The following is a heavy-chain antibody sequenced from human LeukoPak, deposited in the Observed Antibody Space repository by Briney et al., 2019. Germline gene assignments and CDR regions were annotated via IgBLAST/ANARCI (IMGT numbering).Heavy chain of an antibody. CDR1: GYTFTSYY. J-gene: IGHJ3*02. D-gene: IGHD3-22*01. Sequence: GASVKVSCKASGYTFTSYYMHWVRQAPGQGLEWMGIINPSGGSTSYAQKFQGRVIMTRDMSTSTVYMELSSLRSEDTAVYYCARDGHRRYYYDSSGREHAFDIWGQGTMVTVSS. V-gene: IGHV1-46*01. CDR2: INPSGGST. CDR3: ARDGHRRYYYDSSGREHAFDI.